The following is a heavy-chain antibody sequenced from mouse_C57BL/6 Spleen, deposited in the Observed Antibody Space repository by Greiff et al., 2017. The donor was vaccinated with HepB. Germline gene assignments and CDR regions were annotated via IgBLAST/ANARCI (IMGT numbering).Heavy chain of an antibody. CDR3: ARGEGGDSSGYVPFAY. V-gene: IGHV5-9*01. D-gene: IGHD3-2*02. J-gene: IGHJ3*01. CDR2: ISGGGGNT. CDR1: GFTFSSYT. Sequence: EVKLMESGGGLVKPGGSLKLSCAASGFTFSSYTMSWVRQTPEKRLEWVATISGGGGNTYYPDSVKGRFTISRDNAKNTLYLQMSSLRSEDTALYYCARGEGGDSSGYVPFAYWGQGTLVTVSA.